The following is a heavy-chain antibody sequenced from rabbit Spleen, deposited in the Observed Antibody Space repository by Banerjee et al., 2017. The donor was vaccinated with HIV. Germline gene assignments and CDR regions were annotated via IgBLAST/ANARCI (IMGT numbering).Heavy chain of an antibody. CDR2: INAATGKP. CDR3: ARDLVGVIGWNFYL. J-gene: IGHJ4*01. Sequence: QEQLVESGGGLVKPEGSLTLTCKASGFSFSDRDVMCWVRQAPGKGLEWIACINAATGKPVYATWAKGRFTISRTSSTTVTLRMTSLTAADRATYFCARDLVGVIGWNFYLWGPGTLVT. D-gene: IGHD1-1*01. CDR1: GFSFSDRDV. V-gene: IGHV1S45*01.